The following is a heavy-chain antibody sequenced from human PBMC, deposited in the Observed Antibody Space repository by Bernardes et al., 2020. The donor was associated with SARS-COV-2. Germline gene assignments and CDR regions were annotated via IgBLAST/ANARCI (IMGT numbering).Heavy chain of an antibody. CDR1: GYTLTDLS. D-gene: IGHD3-10*01. J-gene: IGHJ3*02. CDR3: AATLWFGKLLSSNAFDI. Sequence: ASVKVSCRVSGYTLTDLSIHWVRQAPGKGLEWMGRFDPVNAETISAQIFQGRVTMTEDTSTDTGYMYLSNLKSEDTAVYYCAATLWFGKLLSSNAFDIWGQGTEVDVSS. CDR2: FDPVNAET. V-gene: IGHV1-24*01.